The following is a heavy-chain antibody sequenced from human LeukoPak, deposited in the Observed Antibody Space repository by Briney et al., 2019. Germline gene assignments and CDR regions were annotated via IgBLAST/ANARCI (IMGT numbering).Heavy chain of an antibody. CDR3: AREPSGDSSGYFDY. CDR2: ISGSGGST. D-gene: IGHD3-22*01. CDR1: GFTFSSYA. Sequence: GGSLRLSCAASGFTFSSYAMSWVRQAPGKGLEWVSGISGSGGSTYYADSVKGRFTISRDNAKNSLYLQMNSLRAEDTAVYYCAREPSGDSSGYFDYWGQGTLVTVSS. V-gene: IGHV3-23*01. J-gene: IGHJ4*02.